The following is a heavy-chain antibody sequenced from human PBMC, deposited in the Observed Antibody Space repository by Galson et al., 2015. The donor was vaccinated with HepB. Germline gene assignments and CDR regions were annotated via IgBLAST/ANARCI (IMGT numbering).Heavy chain of an antibody. CDR2: ISSSSYI. J-gene: IGHJ4*02. Sequence: SLRLSCAASGFTFSSYSMNWVRQAPGKGLEWVSSISSSSYIYYADSVKGRFTISRDNAKNSLYLQMNSLRAEDTAVYYCARDETYYDSSGYPDYWGQGTLVTVSS. D-gene: IGHD3-22*01. CDR1: GFTFSSYS. CDR3: ARDETYYDSSGYPDY. V-gene: IGHV3-21*01.